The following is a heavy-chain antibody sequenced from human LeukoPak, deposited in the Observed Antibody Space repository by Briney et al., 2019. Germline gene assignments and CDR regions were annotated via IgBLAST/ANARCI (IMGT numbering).Heavy chain of an antibody. V-gene: IGHV4-59*01. Sequence: SETLSLTCTVSGGSISSYYWSWIRQPPGKGLEWIGYIYYSGSTNYNPSLKSRVTISVDTSKNQFSLKLSSVTAADTAVYYCARGGSGRTYYYYYMDVWGKGTTVTVSS. J-gene: IGHJ6*03. CDR1: GGSISSYY. CDR2: IYYSGST. D-gene: IGHD2-15*01. CDR3: ARGGSGRTYYYYYMDV.